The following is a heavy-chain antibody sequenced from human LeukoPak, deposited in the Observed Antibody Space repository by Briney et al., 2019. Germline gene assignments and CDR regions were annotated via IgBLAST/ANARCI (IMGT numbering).Heavy chain of an antibody. V-gene: IGHV4-34*01. J-gene: IGHJ4*02. CDR2: INHSGST. CDR1: GGSFSDYY. D-gene: IGHD3-3*02. Sequence: SETLSLTCAVYGGSFSDYYWNWIRQSPGKGLEWIGEINHSGSTKYNPSLKTRVTMSVDSSKNQFALKLNSMTAADTAMYYCARGNRIIAFGMIILRGFDSWGQGALVAVSS. CDR3: ARGNRIIAFGMIILRGFDS.